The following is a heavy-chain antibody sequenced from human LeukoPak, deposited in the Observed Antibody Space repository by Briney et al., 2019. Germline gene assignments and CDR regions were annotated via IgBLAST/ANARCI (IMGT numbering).Heavy chain of an antibody. Sequence: GASVKVSCKASGGTFSSYAISWVRQAPGQGLEWMGRIIPILGIANYAQKFQGRVTITADKSTSTAYMELSSLRSEDTAVYYCARDREGRYDLDYWGQGTLVTVSS. CDR2: IIPILGIA. CDR3: ARDREGRYDLDY. V-gene: IGHV1-69*04. J-gene: IGHJ4*02. CDR1: GGTFSSYA. D-gene: IGHD5-12*01.